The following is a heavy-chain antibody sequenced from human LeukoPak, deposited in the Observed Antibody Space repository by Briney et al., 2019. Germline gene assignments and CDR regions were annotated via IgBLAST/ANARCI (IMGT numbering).Heavy chain of an antibody. V-gene: IGHV4-59*08. J-gene: IGHJ6*03. CDR2: INYSGST. Sequence: SETLSLTCTVSGGSITNSYWNWIRQSPGKGLEWIGYINYSGSTNYNPSLKSRVTISVDTSKNQFSLKLSSVTAADTAVYYCARLVNSGWYGYYYYYMDVWGKGTTVTVSS. D-gene: IGHD6-19*01. CDR3: ARLVNSGWYGYYYYYMDV. CDR1: GGSITNSY.